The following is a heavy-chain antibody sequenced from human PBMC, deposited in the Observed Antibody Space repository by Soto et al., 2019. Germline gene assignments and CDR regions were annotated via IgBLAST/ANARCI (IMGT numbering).Heavy chain of an antibody. D-gene: IGHD1-1*01. CDR2: ISPSGGTI. CDR1: GFTFSDYY. CDR3: VRVGYAYRNDP. V-gene: IGHV3-11*01. J-gene: IGHJ5*02. Sequence: QVQLVESGGGLVKPGGSLRLSCAASGFTFSDYYMSWIRQAPGKGLEWVSYISPSGGTIYFADSVKGRFTLSRDNAKNSLYLQVSSLRAADTAVYHCVRVGYAYRNDPWGQGTLVAVSS.